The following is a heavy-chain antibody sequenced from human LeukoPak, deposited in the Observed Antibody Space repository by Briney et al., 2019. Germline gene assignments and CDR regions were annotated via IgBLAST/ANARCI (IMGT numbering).Heavy chain of an antibody. CDR3: ARDPGGYSSWYAWSDF. Sequence: PGGSLRLSCAASGFTFSSYAMHWVRQAPGKGLEFVSAISYNGGSTHYANSVKGRFTISRDNSKNTLYLQMGSLRADDMAVYYCARDPGGYSSWYAWSDFWGLGTLVTVSS. CDR1: GFTFSSYA. D-gene: IGHD6-13*01. CDR2: ISYNGGST. J-gene: IGHJ4*02. V-gene: IGHV3-64*01.